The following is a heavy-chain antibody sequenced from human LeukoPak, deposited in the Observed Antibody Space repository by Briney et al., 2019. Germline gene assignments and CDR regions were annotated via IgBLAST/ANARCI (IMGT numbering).Heavy chain of an antibody. V-gene: IGHV4-34*01. CDR1: GXSFSGYY. J-gene: IGHJ4*02. Sequence: ASETLSLTCAVYGXSFSGYYWTWIRQPPAKGLEWIGEINRSGGTNYNPSLKSRVTISGDTSKNQFSLKLSSVTAADTALYYCARGHNEGAYYYGFTYWGQGTLVTVSS. CDR2: INRSGGT. CDR3: ARGHNEGAYYYGFTY. D-gene: IGHD3-3*01.